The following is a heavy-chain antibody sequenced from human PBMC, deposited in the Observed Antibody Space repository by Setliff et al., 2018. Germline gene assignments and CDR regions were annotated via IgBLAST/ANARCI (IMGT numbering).Heavy chain of an antibody. CDR2: IYTSGST. CDR1: GGSISSYY. CDR3: ARDSRGNPPNYMDV. Sequence: SETLSFTCTVSGGSISSYYWSWIRQPAGKGLEWIGRIYTSGSTNYNPSLKSRVTMSVDTSKNQFSLKLSSVTAADTAVYYCARDSRGNPPNYMDVWGKGTTVTVSS. J-gene: IGHJ6*03. V-gene: IGHV4-4*07.